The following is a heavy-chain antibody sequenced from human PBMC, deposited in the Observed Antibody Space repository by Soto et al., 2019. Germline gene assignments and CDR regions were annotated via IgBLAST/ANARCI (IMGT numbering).Heavy chain of an antibody. V-gene: IGHV1-3*01. CDR3: ARGDWWLFDY. Sequence: ASVKVSCKASGYTFTSYDINWVRQATGQGLEWMGWINAGNGNTKYSQKFQGRVTITRDTSASTAYMELSSLKSEDTAVYYCARGDWWLFDYWGQGTLVTVSS. D-gene: IGHD2-8*02. J-gene: IGHJ4*02. CDR1: GYTFTSYD. CDR2: INAGNGNT.